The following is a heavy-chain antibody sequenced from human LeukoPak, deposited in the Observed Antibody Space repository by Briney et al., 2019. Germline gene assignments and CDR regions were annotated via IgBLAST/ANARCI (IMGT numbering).Heavy chain of an antibody. CDR3: ARELGSSSYPSS. CDR2: ISSTSIYI. V-gene: IGHV3-21*01. Sequence: GGSLRLSCAASGFTFSSYSMNWARQAPGKGLEWVSSISSTSIYIYYTDSVKGRFTISRDNAKNSLYLQMSSLRAEDTAIYYCARELGSSSYPSSWGQGTLVTVSS. CDR1: GFTFSSYS. D-gene: IGHD3-22*01. J-gene: IGHJ4*02.